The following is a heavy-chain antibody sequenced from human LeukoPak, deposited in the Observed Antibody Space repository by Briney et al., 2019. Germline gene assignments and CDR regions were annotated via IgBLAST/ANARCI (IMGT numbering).Heavy chain of an antibody. Sequence: GGSLRLSCAASGFTFDDYAMHWVRQAPGKGLEWVSGISWNSGSIGYADSVKGRFTISRDNAKNSLYLQMNSLRAEDMALYYCAKVARPRYYDFWSGYQEDYFDYWGQGTLVTVSS. CDR2: ISWNSGSI. CDR3: AKVARPRYYDFWSGYQEDYFDY. V-gene: IGHV3-9*03. J-gene: IGHJ4*02. D-gene: IGHD3-3*01. CDR1: GFTFDDYA.